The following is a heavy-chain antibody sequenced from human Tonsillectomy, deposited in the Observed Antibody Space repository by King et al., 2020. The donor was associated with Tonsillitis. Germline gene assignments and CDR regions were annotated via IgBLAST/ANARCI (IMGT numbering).Heavy chain of an antibody. CDR2: ISGSGGST. D-gene: IGHD3-10*01. CDR3: SKSGLDGSGTWHYYYGMDV. J-gene: IGHJ6*02. CDR1: GFTFSSYA. V-gene: IGHV3-23*04. Sequence: VQLVESGGGLVQPWGSLRLSCAASGFTFSSYAMSWVRQAPGKGLEWVSGISGSGGSTYYADSVKGRFTISRDNSKNTLYLQMNSLRAEDTAVYYCSKSGLDGSGTWHYYYGMDVWGQGTTVTVSS.